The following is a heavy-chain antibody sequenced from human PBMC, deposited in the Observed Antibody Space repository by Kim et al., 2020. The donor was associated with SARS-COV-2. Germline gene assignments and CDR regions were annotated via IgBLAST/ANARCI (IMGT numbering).Heavy chain of an antibody. V-gene: IGHV3-30*02. CDR3: AKDFFSGYSYGRTLNYGMDV. J-gene: IGHJ6*02. Sequence: FTISRDKSKNTLYLQMNSLRAEDTAVYYCAKDFFSGYSYGRTLNYGMDVWGQGTTVTVSS. D-gene: IGHD5-18*01.